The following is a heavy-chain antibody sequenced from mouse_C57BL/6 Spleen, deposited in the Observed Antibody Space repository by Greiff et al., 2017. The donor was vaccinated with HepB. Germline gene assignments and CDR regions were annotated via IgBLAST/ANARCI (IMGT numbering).Heavy chain of an antibody. V-gene: IGHV1-15*01. CDR2: IDPETGGT. J-gene: IGHJ2*01. CDR3: TSAGYDGLN. CDR1: GYTFTDYE. D-gene: IGHD2-2*01. Sequence: VKLMESGAELVRPGASVTLSCKASGYTFTDYEMHWVKQTPVHGLEWIGAIDPETGGTAYNQKFKGKAILTADKSSSTAYMELRSLTSEDSAVYYCTSAGYDGLNWGQGTTLTVSS.